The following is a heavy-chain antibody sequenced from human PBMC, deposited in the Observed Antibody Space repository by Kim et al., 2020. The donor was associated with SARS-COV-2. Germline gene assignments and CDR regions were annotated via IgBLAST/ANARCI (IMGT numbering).Heavy chain of an antibody. CDR3: SRRAMTGYYDY. Sequence: SETLSLTCTVSGDSIRSYYWSWIRRPPGKRLEWIGYGYYTGTTNYNPSLESRVTISVDTSKNQISLKLSSVTATDTAAYYCSRRAMTGYYDYCGPGTLVT. V-gene: IGHV4-59*01. D-gene: IGHD3-9*01. CDR2: GYYTGTT. J-gene: IGHJ4*02. CDR1: GDSIRSYY.